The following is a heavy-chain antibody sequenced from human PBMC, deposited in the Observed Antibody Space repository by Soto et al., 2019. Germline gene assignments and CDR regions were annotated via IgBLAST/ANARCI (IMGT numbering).Heavy chain of an antibody. D-gene: IGHD1-26*01. J-gene: IGHJ4*02. Sequence: QVVLLQSGAEVKEPGSSVRVSCQVSGSTFNNFAFSWVRQAPGHGPEWMGGIVVDSNTAEYSQRFQDRVTITADTATDTLYMELGSLTFEDTAVYYCARAIKRWEVNYYFDFCGQATLVTVSS. CDR1: GSTFNNFA. V-gene: IGHV1-69*06. CDR2: IVVDSNTA. CDR3: ARAIKRWEVNYYFDF.